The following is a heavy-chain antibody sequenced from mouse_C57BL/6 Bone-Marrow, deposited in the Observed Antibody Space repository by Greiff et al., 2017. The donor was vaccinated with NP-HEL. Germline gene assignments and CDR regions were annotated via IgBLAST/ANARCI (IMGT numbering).Heavy chain of an antibody. CDR2: IDPENGDT. Sequence: VQLQQSGAELVRPGASVKLSCTASGFNIKDDYMHWVKQRPEQGLEWIGWIDPENGDTEYASKFQGKATITADTSSNTAYLQLSSLTSEDTAVYYCTGIYYEYDGDYFDYWGQGTTLTVSS. CDR1: GFNIKDDY. V-gene: IGHV14-4*01. J-gene: IGHJ2*01. CDR3: TGIYYEYDGDYFDY. D-gene: IGHD2-4*01.